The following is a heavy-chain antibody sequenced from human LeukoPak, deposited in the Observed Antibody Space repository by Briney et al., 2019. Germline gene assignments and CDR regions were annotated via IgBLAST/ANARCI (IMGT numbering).Heavy chain of an antibody. D-gene: IGHD6-19*01. J-gene: IGHJ3*02. CDR3: AREGIAVADPAFDI. V-gene: IGHV1-2*06. CDR2: INPNSGGT. CDR1: GYTFTGYY. Sequence: ASVKVSCKXSGYTFTGYYMHWVRQAPGQGLEWMGRINPNSGGTNYAQKFQGRVTMTRDTSISTAYMELSRLRSDDTAVYYCAREGIAVADPAFDIWGQGTMVTVSS.